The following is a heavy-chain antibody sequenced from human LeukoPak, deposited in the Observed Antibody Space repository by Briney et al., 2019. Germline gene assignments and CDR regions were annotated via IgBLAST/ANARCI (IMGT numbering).Heavy chain of an antibody. CDR2: IYYSGST. D-gene: IGHD3-3*01. V-gene: IGHV4-30-4*01. Sequence: PSETQSLTCTVSGGSISSGDYYWSWIRQPPGKGLEWIGYIYYSGSTYYNPSLKSRVTISVDTSKNQFSLKLSSVTAADTAVYYCARVGVSSNWFDPWGQGTLVTVSS. CDR3: ARVGVSSNWFDP. J-gene: IGHJ5*02. CDR1: GGSISSGDYY.